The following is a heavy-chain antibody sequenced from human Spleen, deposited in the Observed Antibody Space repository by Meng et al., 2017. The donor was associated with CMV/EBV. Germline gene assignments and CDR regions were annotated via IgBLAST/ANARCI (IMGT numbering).Heavy chain of an antibody. V-gene: IGHV4-39*07. CDR1: GGSISSSSYF. D-gene: IGHD5-24*01. CDR2: IYYSGST. J-gene: IGHJ6*02. Sequence: SETLSLTCTVSGGSISSSSYFWGWIRQSPGKGLEWIGSIYYSGSTYYSPSLKSRVTISVDTSKNQFSLKLSSVTAADTAVYYCASIPDGYNVYYYYGMDVWGQGTTVTVSS. CDR3: ASIPDGYNVYYYYGMDV.